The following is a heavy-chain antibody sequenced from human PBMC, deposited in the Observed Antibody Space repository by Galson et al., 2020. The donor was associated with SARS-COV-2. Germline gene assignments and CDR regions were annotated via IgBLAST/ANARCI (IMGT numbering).Heavy chain of an antibody. CDR3: ARDSEGGYSYGQIDY. Sequence: GGSLRLSCAASGFTFSSYWMHWVRQAPGKGLVWVSRINSDGSSTSYADSVKGRFTISRDNAKNTLYLQMNSLRAEDTAVYYCARDSEGGYSYGQIDYWGQGTLVTVSS. D-gene: IGHD5-18*01. V-gene: IGHV3-74*01. CDR1: GFTFSSYW. J-gene: IGHJ4*02. CDR2: INSDGSST.